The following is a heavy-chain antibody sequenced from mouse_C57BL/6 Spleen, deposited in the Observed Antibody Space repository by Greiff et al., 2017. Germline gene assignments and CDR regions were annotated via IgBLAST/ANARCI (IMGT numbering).Heavy chain of an antibody. CDR2: ISDGGSYT. J-gene: IGHJ2*01. D-gene: IGHD1-1*01. V-gene: IGHV5-4*01. CDR3: AREGLYYGSSYVYFDY. Sequence: EVQGVESGGGLVKPGGSLKLSCAASGFTFSSYAMSWVRQTPEKRLEWVATISDGGSYTYYPDNVKGRFTISRDNAKNNLYMQMSHLKSEDTAMYYCAREGLYYGSSYVYFDYWCQGTTLTVSS. CDR1: GFTFSSYA.